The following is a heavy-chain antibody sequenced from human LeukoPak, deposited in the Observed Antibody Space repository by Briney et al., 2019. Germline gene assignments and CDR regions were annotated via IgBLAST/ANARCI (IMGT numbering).Heavy chain of an antibody. CDR1: AVTFSRLW. J-gene: IGHJ4*02. CDR2: INEDASEK. Sequence: PGGYLTLNSAAYAVTFSRLWMAWLRPAPGKGLEWVANINEDASEKYYLDSVKGRFTISRDNAKNSLFLQSTSLSAKDTAVYYCARGGSDSSRYWVYWGQGTLVTVSS. V-gene: IGHV3-7*01. D-gene: IGHD6-13*01. CDR3: ARGGSDSSRYWVY.